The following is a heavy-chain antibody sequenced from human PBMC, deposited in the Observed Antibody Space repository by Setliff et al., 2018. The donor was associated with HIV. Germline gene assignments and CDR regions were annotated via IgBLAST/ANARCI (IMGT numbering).Heavy chain of an antibody. D-gene: IGHD5-18*01. V-gene: IGHV1-69*05. CDR3: ASGYPSGWYYYGMDV. CDR1: GGTFSSYA. Sequence: GASVPVSFPASGGTFSSYAISWVRQAPGQGLEWMGGVTPILHTTNYAQKFQGRVTITTDESTGTAYMELSSLRSEDTAVYYCASGYPSGWYYYGMDVWGQGTTVTVSS. J-gene: IGHJ6*02. CDR2: VTPILHTT.